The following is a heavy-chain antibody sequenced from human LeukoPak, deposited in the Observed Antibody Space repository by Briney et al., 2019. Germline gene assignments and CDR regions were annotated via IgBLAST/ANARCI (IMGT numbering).Heavy chain of an antibody. V-gene: IGHV3-21*01. CDR2: ISSSSSYI. D-gene: IGHD4-17*01. CDR3: ARYDDYAIDP. J-gene: IGHJ5*02. Sequence: GGSLRLSCAASGFTLNTYWMNWVRQAPGKGLEWVSSISSSSSYIYYADSVKGRFTISRDNAKNSLYLQMNSLRAEDTAVYYCARYDDYAIDPWGQGTLVTVSS. CDR1: GFTLNTYW.